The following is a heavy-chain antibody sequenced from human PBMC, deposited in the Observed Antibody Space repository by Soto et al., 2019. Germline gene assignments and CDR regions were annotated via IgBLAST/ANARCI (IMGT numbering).Heavy chain of an antibody. CDR1: GFTFSSYS. J-gene: IGHJ4*02. CDR3: ARDPWEYSSSRWEYYFDY. V-gene: IGHV3-21*01. D-gene: IGHD6-6*01. Sequence: SLRLSCAASGFTFSSYSMNWVRQAPGKGLEWVSSISSSSSYIYYADSVKGRFTISRDNAKNSLYLQMNSLRAEDTAVYYCARDPWEYSSSRWEYYFDYWGQGTLVTVSS. CDR2: ISSSSSYI.